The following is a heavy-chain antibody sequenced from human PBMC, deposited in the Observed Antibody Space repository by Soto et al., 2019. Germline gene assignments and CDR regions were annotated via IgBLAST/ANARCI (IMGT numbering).Heavy chain of an antibody. Sequence: GGSLRLSCAASGFTFSSYAMSWVRQAPGKGLEWLSAISGSGGSTYYADSVKGRFTISRDNSKNTLYLQMNSLRAEDTAVYYCAKGLPYDSSGYYYFDYWGQGTLVTVSS. D-gene: IGHD3-22*01. J-gene: IGHJ4*02. CDR3: AKGLPYDSSGYYYFDY. CDR2: ISGSGGST. V-gene: IGHV3-23*01. CDR1: GFTFSSYA.